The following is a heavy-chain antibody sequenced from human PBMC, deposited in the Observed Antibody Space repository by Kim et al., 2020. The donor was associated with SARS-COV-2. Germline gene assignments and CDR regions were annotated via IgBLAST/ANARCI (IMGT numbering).Heavy chain of an antibody. Sequence: VKGRFTISRDDSKSVASLQMNSLETEDTAVYYCTRDAVTMVRGIIVPFDYWGQGTLVTVSS. J-gene: IGHJ4*02. V-gene: IGHV3-49*02. D-gene: IGHD3-10*01. CDR3: TRDAVTMVRGIIVPFDY.